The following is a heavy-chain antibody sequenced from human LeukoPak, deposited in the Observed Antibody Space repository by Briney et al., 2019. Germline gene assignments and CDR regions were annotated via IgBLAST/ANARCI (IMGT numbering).Heavy chain of an antibody. D-gene: IGHD3-16*01. J-gene: IGHJ4*02. CDR2: IRSKAYGGTT. Sequence: PGGSLRLSCTASGFTFGDYAMSWVRQAPGKGLEWVGFIRSKAYGGTTEYAASVKGRFTISRDDSKSIAYLQMNSLKTEDTAVYYCTRGFGDFDYWGQGTLIIVSS. CDR1: GFTFGDYA. CDR3: TRGFGDFDY. V-gene: IGHV3-49*04.